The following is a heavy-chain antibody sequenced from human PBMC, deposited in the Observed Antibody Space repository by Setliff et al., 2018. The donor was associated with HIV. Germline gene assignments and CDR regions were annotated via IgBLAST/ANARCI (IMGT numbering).Heavy chain of an antibody. D-gene: IGHD1-1*01. CDR3: ARWRGEQSEFDH. V-gene: IGHV3-48*03. J-gene: IGHJ4*02. CDR1: GFSFRSYE. Sequence: PGGSLRLSCEGSGFSFRSYEMNWVRQVPGEGLEWLSYIGSAGDSTIFYADSVKGRFTISRDDAKNSLYLQMDSLRAEDTAFYYCARWRGEQSEFDHWGQGILVTVSS. CDR2: IGSAGDSTI.